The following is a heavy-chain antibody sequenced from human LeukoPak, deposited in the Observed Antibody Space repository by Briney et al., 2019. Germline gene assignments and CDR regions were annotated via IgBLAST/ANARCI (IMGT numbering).Heavy chain of an antibody. CDR1: GFIFKYYW. CDR3: ARVRTLHTRGVMDPLDY. J-gene: IGHJ4*02. CDR2: IQQGGSEK. D-gene: IGHD3-10*01. V-gene: IGHV3-7*01. Sequence: GGSLRLSCAASGFIFKYYWLTGLRQAPGKGLEWVANIQQGGSEKYYVASVKGRFIISSDNAKNSLYLQMNSLRDEHTAVYYCARVRTLHTRGVMDPLDYWGQGPLIPVSS.